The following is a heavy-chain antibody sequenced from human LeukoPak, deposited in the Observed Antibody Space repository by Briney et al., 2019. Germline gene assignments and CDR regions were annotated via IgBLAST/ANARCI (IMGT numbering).Heavy chain of an antibody. CDR1: GYTFTGYY. Sequence: GASVKVSCKASGYTFTGYYMHWVRQAPGQGLEWMGWINPNSGGTNYAQKFQGRVTITTDESTSTAYMELSSLRSEDTAVYYCARTAASYDAFDIWGQGTMVTVSS. J-gene: IGHJ3*02. D-gene: IGHD6-13*01. CDR3: ARTAASYDAFDI. V-gene: IGHV1-2*02. CDR2: INPNSGGT.